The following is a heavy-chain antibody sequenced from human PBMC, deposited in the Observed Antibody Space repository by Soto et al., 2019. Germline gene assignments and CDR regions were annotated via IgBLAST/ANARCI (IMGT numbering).Heavy chain of an antibody. Sequence: SVKVSCKASGYTFTSYGISWVRQAPGQGLEWMGRIIPILGIANYAQKFQGRVTITADKSTSTAYMELSSLKASDTAMYYCARTSAAGKYYDGMDVWGQGTTVTVSS. J-gene: IGHJ6*02. D-gene: IGHD6-13*01. CDR1: GYTFTSYG. CDR3: ARTSAAGKYYDGMDV. CDR2: IIPILGIA. V-gene: IGHV1-69*04.